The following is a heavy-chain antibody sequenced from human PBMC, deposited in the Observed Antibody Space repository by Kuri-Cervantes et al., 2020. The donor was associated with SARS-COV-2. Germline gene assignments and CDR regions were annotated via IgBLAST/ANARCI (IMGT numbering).Heavy chain of an antibody. CDR2: VYYDGTT. V-gene: IGHV4-59*01. CDR3: ARASTSFDD. CDR1: GGSINSYY. J-gene: IGHJ4*02. D-gene: IGHD4-11*01. Sequence: GSLRLSCSVSGGSINSYYWSWIRQAPGKGLGWLGHVYYDGTTNYNPSLKRRATISLATSKSQFFLQLDSVTAADTAVYFCARASTSFDDRGQGTPVTVSS.